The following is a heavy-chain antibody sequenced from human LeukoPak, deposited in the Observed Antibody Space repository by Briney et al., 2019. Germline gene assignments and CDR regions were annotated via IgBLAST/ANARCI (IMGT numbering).Heavy chain of an antibody. CDR2: ISYDGSNK. J-gene: IGHJ4*02. V-gene: IGHV3-30*18. CDR1: GFTFSSYG. D-gene: IGHD6-19*01. Sequence: GGSLRLSCAASGFTFSSYGMHWVRQAPGKGLEWVAVISYDGSNKYYADSVKGRFTISRDNSKNTLYLQMNSLRAEDTAVYYCAKARPGSGWYYFDYWGQGTLVTVS. CDR3: AKARPGSGWYYFDY.